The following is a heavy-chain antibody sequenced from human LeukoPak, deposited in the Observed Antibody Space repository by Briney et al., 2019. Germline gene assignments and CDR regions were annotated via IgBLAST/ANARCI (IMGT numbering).Heavy chain of an antibody. D-gene: IGHD3/OR15-3a*01. CDR2: VYYTGIT. J-gene: IGHJ3*02. Sequence: SQTLSLICTVSGGSVSSGSYYWSWIRQSPGKGLEWIGYVYYTGITKYNPSLKSRVTISLDASKNQFSLKLTSVTAADTAVYYCARPLGPRWTEGFDIWGQGTMVTVSS. CDR1: GGSVSSGSYY. V-gene: IGHV4-61*01. CDR3: ARPLGPRWTEGFDI.